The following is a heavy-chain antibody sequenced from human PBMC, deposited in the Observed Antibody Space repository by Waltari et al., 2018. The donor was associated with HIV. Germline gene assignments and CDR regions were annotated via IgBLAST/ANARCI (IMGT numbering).Heavy chain of an antibody. Sequence: QVQLQESGPGLVKPSGTLSLTCAVSGGSISSSNWWSWVRQPPGKGLEWIGEIYPSGSTHYNPSLKSRVTISVDKSKNQFSLKLSSVTAADTAVYYCARIEYCSGGSCYFATFDYWGQGTLVTVSS. CDR3: ARIEYCSGGSCYFATFDY. CDR2: IYPSGST. CDR1: GGSISSSNW. J-gene: IGHJ4*02. D-gene: IGHD2-15*01. V-gene: IGHV4-4*02.